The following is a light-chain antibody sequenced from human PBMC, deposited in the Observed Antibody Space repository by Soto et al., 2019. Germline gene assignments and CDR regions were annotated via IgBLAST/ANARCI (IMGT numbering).Light chain of an antibody. CDR2: EVN. V-gene: IGLV2-14*01. CDR3: FSFTTTSTHV. J-gene: IGLJ1*01. Sequence: QSALTQPASLSGSPGQSITISCTGTSSDIGAYDYVSWFQQHPGKAPKLMISEVNNRPSGVSNRFSGSKSGNTAYLPISGLQVENEAEYFYFSFTTTSTHVCGRGTKVTV. CDR1: SSDIGAYDY.